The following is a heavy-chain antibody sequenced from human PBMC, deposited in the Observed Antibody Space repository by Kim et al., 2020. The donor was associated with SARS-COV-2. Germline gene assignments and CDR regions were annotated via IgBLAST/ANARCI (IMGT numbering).Heavy chain of an antibody. D-gene: IGHD1-26*01. CDR3: ARDGGIVGATTAEDNWFDP. J-gene: IGHJ5*02. V-gene: IGHV1-69*13. CDR2: IIPIFGTA. CDR1: GGTFSSYA. Sequence: SVKVSCKASGGTFSSYAISWVRQAPGQGLEWMGGIIPIFGTANYAQKFQGRVTITADESTSTAYMELSSLRSEDTAVYYCARDGGIVGATTAEDNWFDPWGQGTLVTVSS.